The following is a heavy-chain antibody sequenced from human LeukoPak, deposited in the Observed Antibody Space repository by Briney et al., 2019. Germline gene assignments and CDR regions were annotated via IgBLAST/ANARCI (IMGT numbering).Heavy chain of an antibody. CDR1: GGSISSSNYY. CDR2: IYYSGST. CDR3: ARHAGWYSSSWPYFDY. Sequence: SETLSLTCSVSGGSISSSNYYWGWIRQPPGKGLEWIGCIYYSGSTYYNASVKSRVTISVDTSKNQFSLKLSSVTAADTAVYYCARHAGWYSSSWPYFDYWGQGTLVTVSS. V-gene: IGHV4-39*01. J-gene: IGHJ4*02. D-gene: IGHD6-13*01.